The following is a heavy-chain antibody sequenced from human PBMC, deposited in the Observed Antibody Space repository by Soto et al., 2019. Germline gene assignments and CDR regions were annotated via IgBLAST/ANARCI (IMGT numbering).Heavy chain of an antibody. CDR2: IAPNGGNT. Sequence: ASVKVSCKASGYTFTKFHLHWVRLAPGQGLEWMGRIAPNGGNTNYAQKLQGRVTMTTDTSTSTAYMELRSLRSDDTAVYYCARSQSGESVFDYWGQGTLVTVSS. J-gene: IGHJ4*02. D-gene: IGHD3-10*01. V-gene: IGHV1-46*01. CDR1: GYTFTKFH. CDR3: ARSQSGESVFDY.